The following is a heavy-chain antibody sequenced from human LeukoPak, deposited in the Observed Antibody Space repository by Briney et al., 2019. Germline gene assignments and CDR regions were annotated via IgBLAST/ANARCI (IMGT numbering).Heavy chain of an antibody. D-gene: IGHD3-9*01. CDR1: GLTFSTYA. CDR2: ISGSGGVT. CDR3: AHLRYFDWDLDY. J-gene: IGHJ4*02. V-gene: IGHV3-23*01. Sequence: GGSLRLSCAASGLTFSTYAMSWVRQAPGKGLEWVSGISGSGGVTYHADSVRGRFTISRDNSKNTLYLQLNSLRAEDTAVYYCAHLRYFDWDLDYWGQGTLVTVSS.